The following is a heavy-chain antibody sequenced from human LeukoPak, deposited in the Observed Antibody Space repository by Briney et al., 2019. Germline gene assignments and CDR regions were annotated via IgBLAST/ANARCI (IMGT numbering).Heavy chain of an antibody. D-gene: IGHD5-12*01. CDR1: GGSISSYY. V-gene: IGHV4-59*01. Sequence: SETLSLTCTVSGGSISSYYWSWIRQPPGKGLEWIGYIYYSGSTNYNPSLKSRVTISVDTSKNQVSLKLRSVTAADTAVYYCARTTEGYAGGPGYSYYYYMDVWGKGTTVTISS. CDR2: IYYSGST. J-gene: IGHJ6*03. CDR3: ARTTEGYAGGPGYSYYYYMDV.